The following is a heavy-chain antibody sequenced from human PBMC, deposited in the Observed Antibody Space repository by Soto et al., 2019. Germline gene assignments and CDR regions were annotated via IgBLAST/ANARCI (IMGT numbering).Heavy chain of an antibody. V-gene: IGHV1-18*01. CDR3: ARAVGYSSTGDY. CDR2: ISAYNGNT. D-gene: IGHD2-2*03. CDR1: GYTFSSYG. Sequence: QVQLVQSGAEVRKPGASVKVSCKASGYTFSSYGISWVRQAPGQGLEWMGWISAYNGNTNYAQKLQGRVTMTTDTATSTAYRELRSLRSDDTAVYYCARAVGYSSTGDYWGQGTLVTVSS. J-gene: IGHJ4*02.